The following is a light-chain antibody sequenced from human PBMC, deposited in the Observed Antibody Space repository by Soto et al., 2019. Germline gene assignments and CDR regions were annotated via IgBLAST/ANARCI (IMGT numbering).Light chain of an antibody. J-gene: IGKJ1*01. CDR2: AAS. CDR1: HDIDNF. V-gene: IGKV1-27*01. CDR3: QRYDSVPRT. Sequence: DIRMTQSPPSLSAFVGDKVTITCRASHDIDNFLAWYHQKPGEVPKLLIYAASTLESGAPSRFSGSGAGTVFTLTISSLQPEDVGSYYCQRYDSVPRTFGQGTKVEVK.